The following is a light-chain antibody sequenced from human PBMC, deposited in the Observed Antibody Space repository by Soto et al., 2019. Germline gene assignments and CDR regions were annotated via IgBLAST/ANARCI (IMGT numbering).Light chain of an antibody. CDR3: HQLGSSPGT. Sequence: EIVLTQSPGTLSLSPGERATLSCRASQSVNNNYLAWYQQNPGQAPRLLIYGTSNRATGIADRFSGSGSGTDFTLTIARVEPEDFAVYYCHQLGSSPGTFGQGTKLEIK. CDR1: QSVNNNY. V-gene: IGKV3-20*01. CDR2: GTS. J-gene: IGKJ2*01.